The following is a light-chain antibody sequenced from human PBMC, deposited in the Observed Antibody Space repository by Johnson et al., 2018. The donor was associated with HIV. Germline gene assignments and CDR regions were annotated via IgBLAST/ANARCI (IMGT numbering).Light chain of an antibody. CDR2: DNN. J-gene: IGLJ1*01. V-gene: IGLV1-51*01. CDR3: GTWDTRLSVLYV. Sequence: QSVLTQPPSVSAAPGQKVTISCSGSSSNIGNNYVSWYQQLPGTAPKLLIYDNNKRPSGTPDRFSGPKSGTSATLGITGLPTGDEADYYCGTWDTRLSVLYVFGSGTKVTVL. CDR1: SSNIGNNY.